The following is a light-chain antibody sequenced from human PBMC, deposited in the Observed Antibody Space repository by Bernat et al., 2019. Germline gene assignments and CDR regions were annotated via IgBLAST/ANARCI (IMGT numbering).Light chain of an antibody. CDR3: QHTMT. Sequence: IQMTQSPSSLSASVGDRVTISCRASQTINNYLNWYQQRPGKAPNLLIFAASSLKSGVPSRFSGSGSGTEFTLTISSLQPEDIGTYYCQHTMTFGQGTKVEI. CDR1: QTINNY. V-gene: IGKV1-39*01. CDR2: AAS. J-gene: IGKJ1*01.